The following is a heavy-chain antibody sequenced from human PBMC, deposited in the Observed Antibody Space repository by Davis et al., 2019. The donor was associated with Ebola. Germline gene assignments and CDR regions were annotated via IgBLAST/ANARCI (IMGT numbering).Heavy chain of an antibody. J-gene: IGHJ6*02. CDR1: GGTFSSYA. Sequence: AASVKVSCKASGGTFSSYAISWVRQAPGQGLEWMGGIIPIFGTANYAQKFQGRVTITADESTSTAYMELSSLRSEDTAVYYCARGSGSSTWYTLADYYYVMDVWGQGTTVTVSS. D-gene: IGHD6-13*01. CDR3: ARGSGSSTWYTLADYYYVMDV. V-gene: IGHV1-69*13. CDR2: IIPIFGTA.